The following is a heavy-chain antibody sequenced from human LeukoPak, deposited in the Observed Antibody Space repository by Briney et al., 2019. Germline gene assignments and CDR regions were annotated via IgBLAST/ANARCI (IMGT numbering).Heavy chain of an antibody. J-gene: IGHJ6*02. CDR3: ARESEGMDV. CDR2: IWYDGSNK. CDR1: GFSFSSYG. Sequence: PVGSLRLSCAASGFSFSSYGMHWVRQAPGKGLEWVAIIWYDGSNKYYAESVKGRFTISRDNSKNTLYLQMNSLRAEDTAVYYCARESEGMDVWGQGTTVTVSS. V-gene: IGHV3-33*01.